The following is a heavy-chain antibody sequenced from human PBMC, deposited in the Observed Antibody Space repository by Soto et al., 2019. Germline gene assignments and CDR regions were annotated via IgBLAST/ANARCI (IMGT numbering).Heavy chain of an antibody. D-gene: IGHD3-10*01. V-gene: IGHV4-59*08. CDR3: ARHGFVMVRGVIPYFDL. CDR1: GGSISSYY. CDR2: IYYSGST. Sequence: QVQLQESGPGLVKPSETLSLTCTVSGGSISSYYWSWIRQPPGKGLEWIGYIYYSGSTNYNPSRKSRVSLSVDPSKNQFSLKLSSVNAADTAVYSCARHGFVMVRGVIPYFDLWGRGTLVTVSS. J-gene: IGHJ2*01.